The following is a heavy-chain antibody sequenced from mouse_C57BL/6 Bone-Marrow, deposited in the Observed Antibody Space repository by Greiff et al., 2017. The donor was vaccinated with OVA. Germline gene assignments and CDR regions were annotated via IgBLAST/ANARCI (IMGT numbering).Heavy chain of an antibody. CDR2: ISYDGSN. CDR1: GYSITSGYY. V-gene: IGHV3-6*01. Sequence: EVQLVESGPGLVKPSQSLSLTCSVTGYSITSGYYWNWIRQFPGNQLEWMGYISYDGSNNYNPSLKNRISITRDTSKNQFFLKLNSVTTEDTATYYCARKDYYSNSFAYWGQGTLVTVSA. CDR3: ARKDYYSNSFAY. D-gene: IGHD2-5*01. J-gene: IGHJ3*01.